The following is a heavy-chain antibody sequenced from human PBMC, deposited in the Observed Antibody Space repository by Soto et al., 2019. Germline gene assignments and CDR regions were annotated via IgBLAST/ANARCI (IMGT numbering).Heavy chain of an antibody. CDR3: AHARVTMIPPRPNWFDP. CDR2: INPNNGGT. V-gene: IGHV1-2*02. D-gene: IGHD3-22*01. Sequence: ASVKVSCKASGYTFTVFYMHWVRQAPGQGLEWMGWINPNNGGTNYVQKFQDRLTITKDTSKNQVVLTMTNMDPVDTATYYCAHARVTMIPPRPNWFDPWGQGTLVTVSS. CDR1: GYTFTVFY. J-gene: IGHJ5*02.